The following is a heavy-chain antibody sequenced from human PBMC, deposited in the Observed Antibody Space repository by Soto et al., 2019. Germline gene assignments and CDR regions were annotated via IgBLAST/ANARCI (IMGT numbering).Heavy chain of an antibody. J-gene: IGHJ4*02. CDR1: GFTFSSYA. CDR2: ISGSGGST. V-gene: IGHV3-23*01. CDR3: AKAPEQYYYDSSGYTDY. D-gene: IGHD3-22*01. Sequence: PVGSLRLSCAASGFTFSSYAMSWVRQAPGKGLEWVSAISGSGGSTYYADSVKGRFTISRDNSKNTLYLQMNSLRAEDTAVYYCAKAPEQYYYDSSGYTDYWGQGTLVTVSS.